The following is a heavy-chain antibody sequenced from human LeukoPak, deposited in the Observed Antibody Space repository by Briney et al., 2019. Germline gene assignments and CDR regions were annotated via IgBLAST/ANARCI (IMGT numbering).Heavy chain of an antibody. J-gene: IGHJ4*02. Sequence: GGSLRLSCAASGFTISNKYMTWVRQAPGKGLEWVSLIYSDGRTYYADSVKGRFTISRDNAKNSLYLQMNSLRAEDTAVYYCAKEGGVGAYDYCGQGTLVTVSS. D-gene: IGHD1-26*01. CDR2: IYSDGRT. CDR3: AKEGGVGAYDY. V-gene: IGHV3-53*01. CDR1: GFTISNKY.